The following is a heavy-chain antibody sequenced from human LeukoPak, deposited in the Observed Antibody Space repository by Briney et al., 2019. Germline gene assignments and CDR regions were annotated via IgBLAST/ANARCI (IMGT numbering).Heavy chain of an antibody. Sequence: GGSLRLSCAASGFTFSSYAMHWVRQAPGKGLEWVSVISANGNTKYYADSVKGRFTVSRDDSKNTLYLQMNSLRAEDTAVYYCAIHGSGTYRSFDYWGQGTLVTVSS. D-gene: IGHD3-10*01. CDR2: ISANGNTK. J-gene: IGHJ4*02. V-gene: IGHV3-30-3*01. CDR3: AIHGSGTYRSFDY. CDR1: GFTFSSYA.